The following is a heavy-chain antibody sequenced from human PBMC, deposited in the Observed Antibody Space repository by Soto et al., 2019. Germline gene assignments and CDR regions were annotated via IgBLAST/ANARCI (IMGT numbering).Heavy chain of an antibody. CDR2: IIPILGIA. CDR3: ASDRVHYDFWSGYYDY. J-gene: IGHJ4*02. D-gene: IGHD3-3*01. V-gene: IGHV1-69*02. Sequence: QVQLVQSGAEVKKPGSSVKVSCTASGGTFSSYTISWVRQAPGQGLEWMGRIIPILGIANYAQKFQGRVTITADKSTSTAYMELSSLRSEDTAVYYCASDRVHYDFWSGYYDYWGQGTLVTVSS. CDR1: GGTFSSYT.